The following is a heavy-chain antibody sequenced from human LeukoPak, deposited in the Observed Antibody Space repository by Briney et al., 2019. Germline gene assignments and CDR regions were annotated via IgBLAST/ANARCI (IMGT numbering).Heavy chain of an antibody. D-gene: IGHD5-24*01. CDR3: AKDATGGDGYNEIDY. V-gene: IGHV3-33*06. CDR1: GFAFSSYG. J-gene: IGHJ4*02. Sequence: GGSLRLSCAASGFAFSSYGMHWVRQAPGKGLEWVAVIWYDGSNKYYADSVKGRFTISRDNSKNTLYLQMNSLRAEDTAVYYCAKDATGGDGYNEIDYWGQGTLVTVSS. CDR2: IWYDGSNK.